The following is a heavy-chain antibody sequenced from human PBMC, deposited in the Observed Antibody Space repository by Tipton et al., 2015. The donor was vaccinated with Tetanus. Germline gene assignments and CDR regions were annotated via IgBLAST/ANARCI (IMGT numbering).Heavy chain of an antibody. CDR2: IYPGDSDT. CDR1: GYSFTRYG. CDR3: ARRLGPYTGDQIWHFDL. V-gene: IGHV5-51*01. J-gene: IGHJ2*01. Sequence: QLVQSGAEVKKPGASVKVSCKTSGYSFTRYGISWVRQAPGQGLEWMGIIYPGDSDTTYSPSFQGQVTISADRSISTAYLQWSSLKASDTAVFFCARRLGPYTGDQIWHFDLWGRGTLVTVSS. D-gene: IGHD7-27*01.